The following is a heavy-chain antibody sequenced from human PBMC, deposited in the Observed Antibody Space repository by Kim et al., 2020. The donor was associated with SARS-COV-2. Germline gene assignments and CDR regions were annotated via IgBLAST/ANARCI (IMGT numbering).Heavy chain of an antibody. CDR3: ATPPGVAVAGTYYYGMDV. D-gene: IGHD6-19*01. CDR2: INHSGST. CDR1: GGSFSGYY. Sequence: SETLSLTCAVYGGSFSGYYWSWIRQPPGKGLEWIGEINHSGSTNYNPSLKSRVTISVDTSKNQFSLKLSSVTAADTAVYYCATPPGVAVAGTYYYGMDVWGQGTTVTVSS. J-gene: IGHJ6*02. V-gene: IGHV4-34*01.